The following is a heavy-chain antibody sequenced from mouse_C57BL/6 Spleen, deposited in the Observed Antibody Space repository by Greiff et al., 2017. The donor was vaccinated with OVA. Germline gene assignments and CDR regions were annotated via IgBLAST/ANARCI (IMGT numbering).Heavy chain of an antibody. V-gene: IGHV5-4*01. CDR1: GFTFSSYA. CDR2: ISDGGSYT. Sequence: EVQLVESGGGLVKPGGSLKLSCAASGFTFSSYAMSWVRQTPEKRLEWVATISDGGSYTYYPDNVKGRFTISRDNAKNNLYLQMSHLKSEDTAMYYCARDHPYWGQGTLVTVSA. J-gene: IGHJ3*01. CDR3: ARDHPY.